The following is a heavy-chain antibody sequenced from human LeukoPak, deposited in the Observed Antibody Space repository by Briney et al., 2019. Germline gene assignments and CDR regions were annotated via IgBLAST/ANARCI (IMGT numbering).Heavy chain of an antibody. CDR2: IYPGDSDT. V-gene: IGHV5-51*01. Sequence: GEALNISCKGSGYIFTSYWIVWVRQMPGKGREGMGIIYPGDSDTRYSPSFQGQGTISADKSISTAYLQWSSLKASDTAMYYCARISYSSGWYGFDYWGQGTLVTVSS. CDR3: ARISYSSGWYGFDY. J-gene: IGHJ4*02. CDR1: GYIFTSYW. D-gene: IGHD6-19*01.